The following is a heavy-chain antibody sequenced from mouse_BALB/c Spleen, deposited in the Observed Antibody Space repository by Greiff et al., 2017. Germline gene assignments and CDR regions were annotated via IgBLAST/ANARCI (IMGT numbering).Heavy chain of an antibody. CDR1: GFTFSSYA. D-gene: IGHD2-1*01. V-gene: IGHV5-9-4*01. J-gene: IGHJ4*01. Sequence: EVKLMESGGGLVKPGGSLKLSCAASGFTFSSYAMSWVRQSPEKRLEWVAEISSGGSYTYYPDTVTGRFTISRDNAKNTLYLEMSSLRSEDTAMYYCARAGGYYGNFLYAMDYWGQGTSVTVSS. CDR2: ISSGGSYT. CDR3: ARAGGYYGNFLYAMDY.